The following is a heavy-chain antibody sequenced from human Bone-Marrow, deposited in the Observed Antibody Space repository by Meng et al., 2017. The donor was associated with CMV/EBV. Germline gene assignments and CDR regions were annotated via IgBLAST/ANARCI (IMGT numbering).Heavy chain of an antibody. Sequence: SETLSLTCIVSGYSITGPYYWGWIRQPPGKGLEWIGTIYHRGTTYYNPSLKSRATISVDTSKNQFSLKLSSVTAADTAVYYCAGDGYDTLDYWGQGPLVTVYS. V-gene: IGHV4-38-2*02. CDR3: AGDGYDTLDY. D-gene: IGHD2-15*01. CDR1: GYSITGPYY. J-gene: IGHJ4*02. CDR2: IYHRGTT.